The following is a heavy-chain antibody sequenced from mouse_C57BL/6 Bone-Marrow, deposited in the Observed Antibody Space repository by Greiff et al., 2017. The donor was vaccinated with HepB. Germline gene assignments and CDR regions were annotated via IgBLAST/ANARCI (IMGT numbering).Heavy chain of an antibody. V-gene: IGHV1-19*01. CDR3: ATMVPPYAMDY. J-gene: IGHJ4*01. D-gene: IGHD1-1*02. Sequence: EVQLQQSGPVLVKPGASVKMSCKASGYTFTDYYMNWVKQSHGKSLEWIGVINPYNGGTSYNQKFKGKATLTVDKSSSTAYMELNSLTSEDSAVYYCATMVPPYAMDYWGQGTSVTVSS. CDR2: INPYNGGT. CDR1: GYTFTDYY.